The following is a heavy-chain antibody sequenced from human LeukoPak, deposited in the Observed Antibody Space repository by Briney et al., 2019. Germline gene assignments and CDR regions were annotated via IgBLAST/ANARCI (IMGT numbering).Heavy chain of an antibody. Sequence: PSETLSLTCTVSGGSISSYYWSWLRQPPGKGLEWIGYIYYSGSTNYNPSLKSRVTISVDTSKNQFSLKLSSVTAADTAVYYCARWGQQRLLWGQGTMVTVSS. J-gene: IGHJ3*01. CDR3: ARWGQQRLL. CDR2: IYYSGST. D-gene: IGHD6-25*01. CDR1: GGSISSYY. V-gene: IGHV4-59*01.